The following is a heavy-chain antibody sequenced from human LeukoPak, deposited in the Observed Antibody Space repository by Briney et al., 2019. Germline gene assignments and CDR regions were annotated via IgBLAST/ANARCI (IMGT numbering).Heavy chain of an antibody. J-gene: IGHJ6*02. CDR1: GFTFSSYA. CDR3: ARDTYYYDSSGYYSPQGYYYYGMDV. V-gene: IGHV3-30-3*01. Sequence: PGRSLGLSCAASGFTFSSYAMHWVRQPPGKGLEWVAVISYDGSNKYYADSVKGRFTISRDNSKHTLYLQMNSLRAEDTAVYYCARDTYYYDSSGYYSPQGYYYYGMDVWGQGTTVTVSS. CDR2: ISYDGSNK. D-gene: IGHD3-22*01.